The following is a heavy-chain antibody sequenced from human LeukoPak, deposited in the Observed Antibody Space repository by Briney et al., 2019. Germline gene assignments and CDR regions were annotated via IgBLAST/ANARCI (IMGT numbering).Heavy chain of an antibody. Sequence: PGGSLRLSCAASGFTVSSNSMSWVRQAPGKGLEWVSVIYSGGSTFYADSVKGRFTISRDNCKNTLYLQMNSLRAEDTAVYYCARKHYYDSSGFFPPMDYWGQGTLVTVSS. J-gene: IGHJ4*02. V-gene: IGHV3-66*01. CDR1: GFTVSSNS. CDR3: ARKHYYDSSGFFPPMDY. CDR2: IYSGGST. D-gene: IGHD3-22*01.